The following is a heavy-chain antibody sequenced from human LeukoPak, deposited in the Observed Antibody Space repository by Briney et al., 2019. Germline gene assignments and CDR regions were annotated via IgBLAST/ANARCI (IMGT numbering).Heavy chain of an antibody. CDR3: ASSPYGDSRLDY. CDR1: GGSISSYY. Sequence: SETLSLTCTVSGGSISSYYWSWIRQPPGKGLEWIGYIYYSRSTNYNPSLESRVTISVDTSKNQFSLKLSSVTAADTAVYYCASSPYGDSRLDYWGQGTLVTVSS. J-gene: IGHJ4*02. V-gene: IGHV4-59*01. D-gene: IGHD4-17*01. CDR2: IYYSRST.